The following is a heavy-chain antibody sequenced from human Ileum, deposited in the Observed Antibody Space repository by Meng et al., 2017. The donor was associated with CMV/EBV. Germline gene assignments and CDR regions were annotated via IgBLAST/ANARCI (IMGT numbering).Heavy chain of an antibody. CDR1: GGSFTGYY. CDR3: ARGLASGWPDY. Sequence: QVQLQQWGAGLLKPSETRSLPCAVFGGSFTGYYWSWFRQSPGKGLEWIGEITHSGRTSYNLSLKSRVTISVDMSKYQFSLKLTSVTAADTAIYYCARGLASGWPDYWGQGTLVTVSS. J-gene: IGHJ4*02. CDR2: ITHSGRT. D-gene: IGHD3-10*01. V-gene: IGHV4-34*01.